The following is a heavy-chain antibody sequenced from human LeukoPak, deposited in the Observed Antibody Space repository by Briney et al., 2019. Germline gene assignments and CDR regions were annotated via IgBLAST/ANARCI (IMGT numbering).Heavy chain of an antibody. CDR2: IYTSGST. J-gene: IGHJ4*02. CDR3: AREESGDYGGNFIDY. V-gene: IGHV4-4*07. D-gene: IGHD4-23*01. CDR1: GGSFSGYY. Sequence: SETLSLTCAVYGGSFSGYYWSWIRQPAGKGLEWIGRIYTSGSTNYNPSLKSRVTMSVDTSKNQFSLKLSSVTAADTAVYYCAREESGDYGGNFIDYWGQGTLVTVSS.